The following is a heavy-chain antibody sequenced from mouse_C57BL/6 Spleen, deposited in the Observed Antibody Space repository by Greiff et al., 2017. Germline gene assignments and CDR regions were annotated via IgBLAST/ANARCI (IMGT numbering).Heavy chain of an antibody. D-gene: IGHD1-1*01. CDR3: ARDFITTVVRYVDV. J-gene: IGHJ1*03. CDR2: IDPSDSYT. V-gene: IGHV1-69*01. Sequence: QVQLQQPGAELVMPGASVKLSCKASGYTFTSYWMHWVKQRPGQGLEWIGEIDPSDSYTNYNQKFKGKSTLTVDKSSSTAYMQLSSLTSEDSAVYYCARDFITTVVRYVDVWGTGTTVTVSS. CDR1: GYTFTSYW.